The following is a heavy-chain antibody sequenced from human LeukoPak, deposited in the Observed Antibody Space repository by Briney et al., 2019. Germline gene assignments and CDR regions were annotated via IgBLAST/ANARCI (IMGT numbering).Heavy chain of an antibody. J-gene: IGHJ4*02. CDR2: ISHSGST. Sequence: PSGTLSLTCTVSGDSISSHKWWWCWVRQPLGKGLEWIGEISHSGSTSYNPSLKSRVTIAADMSKNQFSLSLTSVTAADTAVYYCARGANYNWDSWGQGTLVTVSS. CDR3: ARGANYNWDS. CDR1: GDSISSHKW. V-gene: IGHV4-4*02. D-gene: IGHD1-20*01.